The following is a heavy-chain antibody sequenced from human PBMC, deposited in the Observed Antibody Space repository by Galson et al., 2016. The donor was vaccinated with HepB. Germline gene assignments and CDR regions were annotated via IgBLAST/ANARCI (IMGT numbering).Heavy chain of an antibody. V-gene: IGHV1-69*08. CDR1: GGTFSDYT. J-gene: IGHJ6*02. D-gene: IGHD1/OR15-1a*01. CDR3: AREDSEQSRYYGMAV. CDR2: IISMFASA. Sequence: SVKVSCTASGGTFSDYTIHWVRQAPGQGLEWMGKIISMFASANYAQTFHGRVTISVDNSSNTVYLELNSLRSDDTALYYCAREDSEQSRYYGMAVWGQGTPVTVS.